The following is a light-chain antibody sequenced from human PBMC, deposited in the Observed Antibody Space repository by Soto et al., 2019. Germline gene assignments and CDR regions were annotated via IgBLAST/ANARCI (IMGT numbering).Light chain of an antibody. J-gene: IGKJ4*01. CDR3: HQYDSSPLT. V-gene: IGKV3-20*01. CDR1: QSVSSSY. CDR2: GAS. Sequence: EIVLTQSPGTLSLSPGERATLSCRASQSVSSSYLAWYQQKPGQAPRLLIYGASSRATGIPDRFSGSGSGTDLTLTIIRLETEDFAVYYCHQYDSSPLTFGGGTKVEIK.